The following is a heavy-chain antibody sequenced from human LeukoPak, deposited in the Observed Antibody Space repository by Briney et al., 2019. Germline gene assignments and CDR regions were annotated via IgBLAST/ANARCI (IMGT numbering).Heavy chain of an antibody. D-gene: IGHD2-15*01. Sequence: GGSLRLSCAASGFTFSSYGMHWVRQAPGKGLEWVTFIQYDGSNKYYADSVKGRFTISRDNSKNTLYLQMNSLRAEDTAVYYCARVGGYLSWFDPWGQGTLVTVSS. V-gene: IGHV3-30*02. CDR1: GFTFSSYG. J-gene: IGHJ5*02. CDR3: ARVGGYLSWFDP. CDR2: IQYDGSNK.